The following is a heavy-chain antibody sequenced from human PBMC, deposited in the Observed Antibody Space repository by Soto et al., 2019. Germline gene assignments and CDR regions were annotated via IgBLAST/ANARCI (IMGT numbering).Heavy chain of an antibody. CDR2: SYHDGGT. V-gene: IGHV4-61*01. D-gene: IGHD3-16*02. CDR1: RRSVRRGTHY. CDR3: AIDLVDIVDSFEACQF. Sequence: SQALSLTCTVSRRSVRRGTHYWSWIRTPPGKGLEWIAYSYHDGGTNYNPSLKSRVAISIDLSKNQFSLRLGSVTAADTAIYYCAIDLVDIVDSFEACQFWGQGTRFT. J-gene: IGHJ3*01.